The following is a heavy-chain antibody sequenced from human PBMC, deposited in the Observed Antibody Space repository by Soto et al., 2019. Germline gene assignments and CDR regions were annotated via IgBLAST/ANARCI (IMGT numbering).Heavy chain of an antibody. CDR1: GFTFSSYS. CDR3: AKDHFGNNDPHFDY. D-gene: IGHD1-1*01. V-gene: IGHV3-23*01. J-gene: IGHJ4*02. CDR2: ISASGGST. Sequence: GGSLRLSCAASGFTFSSYSMGWVRQAPGKGLEWVSSISASGGSTYYADSVKGRFTISRDNSKNTLYLQMSSLRAEDTAVYYCAKDHFGNNDPHFDYWGQGTLVTVSS.